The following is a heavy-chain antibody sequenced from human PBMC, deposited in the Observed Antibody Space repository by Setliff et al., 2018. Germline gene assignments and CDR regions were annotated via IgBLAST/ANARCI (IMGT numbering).Heavy chain of an antibody. D-gene: IGHD3-9*01. V-gene: IGHV4-61*02. CDR2: IHASGSP. Sequence: SSETLSLTCTVSGGSITSGSFYWSWIRQPAGKRLEWIGRIHASGSPSYNPSLESRVTISLDTSTNQFSLKLSSVTAADTAVYYCTRERYFDWFFEYWGQGTLVTVSS. J-gene: IGHJ4*02. CDR1: GGSITSGSFY. CDR3: TRERYFDWFFEY.